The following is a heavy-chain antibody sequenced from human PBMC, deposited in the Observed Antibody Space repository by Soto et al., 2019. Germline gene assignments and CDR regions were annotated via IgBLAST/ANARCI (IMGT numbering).Heavy chain of an antibody. J-gene: IGHJ3*02. D-gene: IGHD6-13*01. CDR3: AKFKGGVNAGLDS. CDR2: ISSSGDNT. V-gene: IGHV3-23*01. Sequence: EVQLLESGGGLVQPGGSLRLSCAASGFTFRNYAMTWVRQAPGKGLEWVSGISSSGDNTYYPSSVRGRFNISRDNSKDTLVMQMSSLRAEDTATYYCAKFKGGVNAGLDSWGQGTMVTVSS. CDR1: GFTFRNYA.